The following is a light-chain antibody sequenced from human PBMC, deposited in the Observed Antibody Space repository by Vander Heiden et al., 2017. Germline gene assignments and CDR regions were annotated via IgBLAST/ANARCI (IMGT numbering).Light chain of an antibody. CDR3: LQYNDWPGT. J-gene: IGKJ1*01. CDR2: GAV. CDR1: QSVSSN. V-gene: IGKV3-15*01. Sequence: EIVMTHSPVTLSVSPGERATLSCRASQSVSSNLAWYQQKPGQAPRLLIYGAVTRPTDIPARFSGSESGTEFALTISSLQSEDFAVYYCLQYNDWPGTFGQGTKVEIK.